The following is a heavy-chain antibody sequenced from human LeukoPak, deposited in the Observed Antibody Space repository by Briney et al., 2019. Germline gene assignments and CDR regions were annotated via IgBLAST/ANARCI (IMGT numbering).Heavy chain of an antibody. Sequence: GGSLRLSCAASGFTFSSYGMHWVRQAPGKGLEWVAVISYDGSNKYYADSVKGRFTISRDNSKNTLYLQMNSLRAEDTAVYYCAKKGLWGQGTLVTVSS. V-gene: IGHV3-30*18. CDR2: ISYDGSNK. J-gene: IGHJ4*02. CDR1: GFTFSSYG. CDR3: AKKGL.